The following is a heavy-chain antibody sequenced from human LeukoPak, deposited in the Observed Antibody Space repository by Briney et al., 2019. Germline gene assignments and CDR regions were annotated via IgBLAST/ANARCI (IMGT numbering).Heavy chain of an antibody. J-gene: IGHJ4*02. Sequence: PGGSLRLSCAASGFTFSDYYMTWIRQAPGKGLEWVSYISRSGNTIYYAASLKGRFTISRDNAKTSLYLQMNSLRAEDTAVYYCARGYYYDTSGYGSIFDYWGQGTLVTVSS. D-gene: IGHD3-22*01. CDR1: GFTFSDYY. V-gene: IGHV3-11*01. CDR2: ISRSGNTI. CDR3: ARGYYYDTSGYGSIFDY.